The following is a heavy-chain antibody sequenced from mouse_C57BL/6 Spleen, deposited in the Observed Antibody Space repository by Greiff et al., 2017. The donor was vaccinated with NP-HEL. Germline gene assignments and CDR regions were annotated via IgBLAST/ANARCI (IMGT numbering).Heavy chain of an antibody. Sequence: QVQLKQSGAELARPGASVKLSCKASGYTFTSYGISWVKQRTGQGLEWIGEIYPRSGNTYYNEKFKGKATLTADKSSSTAYMELRSLTSEDSAVYFCARSATTVVATGAYWGQGTLVTVSA. D-gene: IGHD1-1*01. CDR2: IYPRSGNT. J-gene: IGHJ3*01. CDR1: GYTFTSYG. V-gene: IGHV1-81*01. CDR3: ARSATTVVATGAY.